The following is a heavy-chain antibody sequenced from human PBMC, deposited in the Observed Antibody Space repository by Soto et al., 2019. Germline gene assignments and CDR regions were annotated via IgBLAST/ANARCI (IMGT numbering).Heavy chain of an antibody. J-gene: IGHJ3*02. Sequence: EAQLVESGGGLVKPGGSLRLSCAASGFTFSYVWMSWVRQAPGKGLEWVGRIKRKSDGETTDYAAPVKGRFIISRDDSTNTLSLQMNSLKTEDTAVYYCTTEYYSRSNYCLGTFDMWGQGTMVTVSS. CDR1: GFTFSYVW. CDR3: TTEYYSRSNYCLGTFDM. D-gene: IGHD3-10*01. V-gene: IGHV3-15*01. CDR2: IKRKSDGETT.